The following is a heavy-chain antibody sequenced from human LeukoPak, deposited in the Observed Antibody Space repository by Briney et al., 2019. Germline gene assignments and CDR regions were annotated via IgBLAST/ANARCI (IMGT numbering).Heavy chain of an antibody. CDR2: FSGSGGNT. D-gene: IGHD2-15*01. CDR1: GFTFSSSA. J-gene: IGHJ4*02. V-gene: IGHV3-23*01. Sequence: GGSLRLSCAASGFTFSSSAMSWVRQAPGKGLEWVSTFSGSGGNTYYADSVKGRFTISRDNSKNTLYLQMNSLRAEDTAVYCCAKSGLNRFDYWGQGTLVTVSS. CDR3: AKSGLNRFDY.